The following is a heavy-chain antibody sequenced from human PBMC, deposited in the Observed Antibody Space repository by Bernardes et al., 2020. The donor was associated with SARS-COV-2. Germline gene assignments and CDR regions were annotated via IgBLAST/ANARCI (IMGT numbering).Heavy chain of an antibody. V-gene: IGHV3-21*01. CDR3: TRDMGYSSRGFDF. J-gene: IGHJ4*02. CDR2: ISGSSSSI. D-gene: IGHD6-13*01. CDR1: EFTFSSYT. Sequence: GGSLRLSCAGSEFTFSSYTMNWVRQAPGKGLEWVSSISGSSSSIYYADSVKGRFTISRDNTKNSVYLQMNSLRAEDTALYYCTRDMGYSSRGFDFWGQGTLVTVSS.